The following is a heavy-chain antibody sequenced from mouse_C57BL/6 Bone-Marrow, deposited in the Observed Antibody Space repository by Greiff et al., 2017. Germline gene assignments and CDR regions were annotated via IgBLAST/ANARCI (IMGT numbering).Heavy chain of an antibody. J-gene: IGHJ2*01. V-gene: IGHV1-50*01. D-gene: IGHD1-1*01. CDR3: ARQIPTVVRFDY. CDR1: GYTFTSYW. Sequence: QVQLQQPGAELVKPGASVKLSCKASGYTFTSYWMQWVKQRPGQGLEWIGEIDPSDSYTNYNQKFKGKATLTVDTSSSTAYMQLSSLTSEDSAVYYCARQIPTVVRFDYWGQGTTLTVSS. CDR2: IDPSDSYT.